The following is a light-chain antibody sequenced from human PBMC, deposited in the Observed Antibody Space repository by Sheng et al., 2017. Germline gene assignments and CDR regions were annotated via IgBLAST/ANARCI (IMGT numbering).Light chain of an antibody. CDR1: SSNIGAGYD. CDR3: QSYGQQPEWFNV. V-gene: IGLV1-40*01. CDR2: GNS. Sequence: QTVLTQPPSVSGAPGQRVTISCTGSSSNIGAGYDVHWYQQLPGTAPKLLIYGNSNRPSGVPDRFSGSKSGTSASLAITGLQAEDEADYYCQSYGQQPEWFNVFGTGTKVTV. J-gene: IGLJ1*01.